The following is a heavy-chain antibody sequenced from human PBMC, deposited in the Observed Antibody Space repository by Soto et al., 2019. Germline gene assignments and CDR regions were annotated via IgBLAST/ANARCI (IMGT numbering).Heavy chain of an antibody. Sequence: SGPTLVNPTQTLTLTCTFSGFSLSTSGMCVSWIRQPPGKALEWLALIDWDDDKYYSTSLKTRLTISKDTSKNQVVLTMTNMDPVDTDTYYCARTLRFYGEYSKGYYYYGMDVWGQGTTVTVYS. CDR2: IDWDDDK. V-gene: IGHV2-70*01. D-gene: IGHD4-17*01. CDR1: GFSLSTSGMC. J-gene: IGHJ6*02. CDR3: ARTLRFYGEYSKGYYYYGMDV.